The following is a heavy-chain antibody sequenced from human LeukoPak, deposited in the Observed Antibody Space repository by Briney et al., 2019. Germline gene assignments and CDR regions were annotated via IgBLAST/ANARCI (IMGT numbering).Heavy chain of an antibody. V-gene: IGHV1-18*01. CDR2: ISTYNGDT. J-gene: IGHJ3*01. Sequence: ASVKVSCKASGYTFTNYGISWVRQAPGQGLGWMGWISTYNGDTNYARKLQGRVTMTTDTSTSTASMELRSLRSDDTAVYYCARERGYDSSGYYHDAFDVWGQGTMVTVSS. D-gene: IGHD3-22*01. CDR1: GYTFTNYG. CDR3: ARERGYDSSGYYHDAFDV.